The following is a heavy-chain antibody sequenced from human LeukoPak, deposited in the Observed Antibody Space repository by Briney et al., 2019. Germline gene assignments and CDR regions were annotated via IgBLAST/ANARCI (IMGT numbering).Heavy chain of an antibody. Sequence: ASVKVSCKASGYTFTNYGVSWVRQAPGQGLEWMGWISGYSGKTNYAQKFQGRVTMTTDTSTSTAYMELRSLGSDDTAVYYCARDMNTRVTPISYAFDLWGQGTMVTVSS. D-gene: IGHD4-23*01. CDR2: ISGYSGKT. V-gene: IGHV1-18*01. CDR3: ARDMNTRVTPISYAFDL. CDR1: GYTFTNYG. J-gene: IGHJ3*01.